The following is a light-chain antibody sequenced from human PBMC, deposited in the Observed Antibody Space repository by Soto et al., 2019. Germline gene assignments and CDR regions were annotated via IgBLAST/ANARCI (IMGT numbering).Light chain of an antibody. CDR3: QESYSFLWGT. CDR2: DAS. J-gene: IGKJ1*01. V-gene: IGKV1-39*01. CDR1: QSINTY. Sequence: DIQMTQSPSSLSASVGDRVTITCRTSQSINTYLNWYQQKPGKAPKLLIYDASSLQSGVPLRFSGSGSGTDFTLTIITLQPDDFATYYCQESYSFLWGTCGQGTKVEIK.